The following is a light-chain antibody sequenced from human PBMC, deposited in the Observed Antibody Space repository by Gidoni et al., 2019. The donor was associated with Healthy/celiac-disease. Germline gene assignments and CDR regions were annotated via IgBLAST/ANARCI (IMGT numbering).Light chain of an antibody. CDR1: SSDVGSYHL. Sequence: QSALSPPASVSGSPGQSITISCTGTSSDVGSYHLVSGYQQHPGKAPELMIYEGSKRPSGVSNRFSGSKSGNTDSLTSSGLQAEDEADYYCCAYAGSSTYVCGTGTKVTVL. J-gene: IGLJ1*01. V-gene: IGLV2-23*01. CDR3: CAYAGSSTYV. CDR2: EGS.